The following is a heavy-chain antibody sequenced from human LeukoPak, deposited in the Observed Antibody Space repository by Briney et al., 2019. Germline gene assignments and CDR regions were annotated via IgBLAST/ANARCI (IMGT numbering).Heavy chain of an antibody. V-gene: IGHV3-7*05. J-gene: IGHJ6*02. D-gene: IGHD6-13*01. CDR2: IKEDGSEK. CDR3: ARDPYSSTWPYGMDV. Sequence: SWIRQTPGKGLEWVGNIKEDGSEKEYVDSLKGRFTISRDNAKNSLYLQMNNLRAEDTAVYYCARDPYSSTWPYGMDVWGQGTTVTVSS.